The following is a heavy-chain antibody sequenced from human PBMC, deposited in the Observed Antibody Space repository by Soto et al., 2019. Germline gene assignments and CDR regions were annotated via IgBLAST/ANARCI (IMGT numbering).Heavy chain of an antibody. CDR2: ISGSGGST. CDR1: GFTFSSYA. Sequence: EVQLLESGGGLVQPGWSLRLSCAASGFTFSSYAMSWVRQAPGKGLEWVSAISGSGGSTYYAVSVKGRFTISRDNSKNTLYLQMNSLRAADTAVYYCAKDTYGGYDYWGQGTLVTVSS. CDR3: AKDTYGGYDY. J-gene: IGHJ4*02. D-gene: IGHD5-12*01. V-gene: IGHV3-23*01.